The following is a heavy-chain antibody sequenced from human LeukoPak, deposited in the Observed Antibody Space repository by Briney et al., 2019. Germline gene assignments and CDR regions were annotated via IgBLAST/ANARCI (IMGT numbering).Heavy chain of an antibody. CDR1: GGTFSSYA. V-gene: IGHV1-69*06. CDR2: IIPIFGTA. Sequence: ASVKVSCKASGGTFSSYAISWVRQAPGQGLEWMGGIIPIFGTANYAQKFQGRVTITADKSTSTAYMELSSLRSEDTAVYYCASLNYYGSGSYYNTPFDYWGQGTLVTVSS. D-gene: IGHD3-10*01. J-gene: IGHJ4*02. CDR3: ASLNYYGSGSYYNTPFDY.